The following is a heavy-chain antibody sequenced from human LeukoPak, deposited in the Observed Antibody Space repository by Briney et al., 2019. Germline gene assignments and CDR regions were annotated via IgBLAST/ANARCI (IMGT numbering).Heavy chain of an antibody. J-gene: IGHJ4*02. CDR1: GFTFRNYA. Sequence: GGSLRLSCAGSGFTFRNYAMRWVRQAPGKGLEWVSGISWNSGSIGYADSVKGRFTISRDNAKNSLYLQMNSLRAEDTALYYCAKGSIAVAGTVDYWGQGTLVTVSS. V-gene: IGHV3-9*01. D-gene: IGHD6-19*01. CDR3: AKGSIAVAGTVDY. CDR2: ISWNSGSI.